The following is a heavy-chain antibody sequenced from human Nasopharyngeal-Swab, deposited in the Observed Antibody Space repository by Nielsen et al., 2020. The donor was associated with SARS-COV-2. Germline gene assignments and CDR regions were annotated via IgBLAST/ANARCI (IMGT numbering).Heavy chain of an antibody. V-gene: IGHV4-59*01. Sequence: SETPSLTCTVSGDSISPNYWSWIRQSPGKRLEWIGDIYYTGSADYSPSLRTRVTISVDRSKNRFSLELTSVTTADTAVYYCARWVPFRRGTGRPSFYYFGMDVWGQGTTVTVSS. CDR3: ARWVPFRRGTGRPSFYYFGMDV. CDR2: IYYTGSA. CDR1: GDSISPNY. D-gene: IGHD3/OR15-3a*01. J-gene: IGHJ6*02.